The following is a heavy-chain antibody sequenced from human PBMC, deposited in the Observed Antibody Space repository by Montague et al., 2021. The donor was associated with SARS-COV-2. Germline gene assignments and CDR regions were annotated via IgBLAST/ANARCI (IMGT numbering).Heavy chain of an antibody. CDR2: TYYRSNWYN. D-gene: IGHD3-16*01. V-gene: IGHV6-1*01. CDR3: ARDLRWRYGYGMDV. Sequence: CAISGDSVSSDSAAWNWVRQSPSRGLEWLGRTYYRSNWYNDYAVSVKSRITIKSDTSKNQISLQLNSVTPEDTAVYYCARDLRWRYGYGMDVWSQGTTVTVSS. J-gene: IGHJ6*02. CDR1: GDSVSSDSAA.